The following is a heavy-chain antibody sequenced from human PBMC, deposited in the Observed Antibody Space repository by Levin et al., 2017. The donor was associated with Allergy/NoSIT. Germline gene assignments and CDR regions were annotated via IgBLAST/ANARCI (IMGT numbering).Heavy chain of an antibody. V-gene: IGHV3-7*01. CDR2: IKQDGSEK. D-gene: IGHD1-26*01. CDR3: ARVTGATIFDF. Sequence: GGSLRLSCGASGFTFSTYWMSWVRQAPGKGLEWVANIKQDGSEKYYVDSVKGRFTISRDNAKNSLFLQMNSLRAEDTAVYYCARVTGATIFDFWGQGTLVTVSS. CDR1: GFTFSTYW. J-gene: IGHJ4*02.